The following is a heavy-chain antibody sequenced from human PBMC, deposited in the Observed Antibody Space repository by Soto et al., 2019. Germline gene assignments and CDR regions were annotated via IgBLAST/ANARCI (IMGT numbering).Heavy chain of an antibody. CDR3: ASVQWLRDYYYYGMDV. J-gene: IGHJ6*02. CDR1: GFTFSSYG. CDR2: ISYDGSNK. Sequence: GGSLRLSCAASGFTFSSYGFHWVRQAPGKGLEWVALISYDGSNKYYADSVKGRFTISRDNSKNTLYLQMNSLRAEDTAVYYCASVQWLRDYYYYGMDVWGQGTTVTVSS. D-gene: IGHD5-12*01. V-gene: IGHV3-30*03.